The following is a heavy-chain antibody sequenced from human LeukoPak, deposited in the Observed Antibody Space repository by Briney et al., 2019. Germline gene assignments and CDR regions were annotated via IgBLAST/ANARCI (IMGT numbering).Heavy chain of an antibody. CDR2: IYYSGTT. V-gene: IGHV4-39*01. CDR3: ASVLGSTLWRDY. Sequence: SSETLSLTCTVSGGSISSNSYFWGWIRQSPGKGLEWIGSIYYSGTTYYNPSLKSRVTISVDTSKNQFSLKLSSVTAADTAVYYCASVLGSTLWRDYWGQGTLVTVSS. J-gene: IGHJ4*02. D-gene: IGHD2-8*02. CDR1: GGSISSNSYF.